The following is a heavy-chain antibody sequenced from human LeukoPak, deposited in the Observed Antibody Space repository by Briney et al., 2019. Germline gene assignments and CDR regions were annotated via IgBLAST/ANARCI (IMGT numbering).Heavy chain of an antibody. Sequence: GESLKISCKGSGYSSTSYWIAWVRQMPGKGLEWMGIIYPGDSDTRYSPSFQGQVTISADKSISTAYLQWSSLEASDTAMYYCARAYHGSGRYFHYWGQGTLVTVSS. V-gene: IGHV5-51*01. CDR2: IYPGDSDT. J-gene: IGHJ4*02. D-gene: IGHD3-10*01. CDR3: ARAYHGSGRYFHY. CDR1: GYSSTSYW.